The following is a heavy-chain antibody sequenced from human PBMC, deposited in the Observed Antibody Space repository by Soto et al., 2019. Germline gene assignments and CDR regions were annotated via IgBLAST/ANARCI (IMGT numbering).Heavy chain of an antibody. V-gene: IGHV4-31*03. CDR3: ARGCSGGSCYFDY. CDR2: IYYSGST. J-gene: IGHJ4*02. CDR1: GGSISSGGYY. Sequence: QVQLQESGPGLVTPSQTLSLTCTVSGGSISSGGYYWSWIRQHPGKGLEWIGYIYYSGSTYYNPSLKSRVIISVDTSKNQFSLKLSSVTAADTAVYYCARGCSGGSCYFDYWGQGTLVTVSS. D-gene: IGHD2-15*01.